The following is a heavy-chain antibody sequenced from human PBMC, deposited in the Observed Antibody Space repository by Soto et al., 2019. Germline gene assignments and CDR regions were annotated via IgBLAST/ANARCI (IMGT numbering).Heavy chain of an antibody. CDR3: ARGNHNNWFDH. CDR2: TYYRSKWYN. J-gene: IGHJ5*02. Sequence: SQTLSLTCAISGDSVSSNSAAWIWIRQSPSRGLEWLGRTYYRSKWYNDYAVSVKSRIIINPDTSKNKFSLQLNSVTPEDTAVYYCARGNHNNWFDHWGQGTLVTVSS. V-gene: IGHV6-1*01. CDR1: GDSVSSNSAA.